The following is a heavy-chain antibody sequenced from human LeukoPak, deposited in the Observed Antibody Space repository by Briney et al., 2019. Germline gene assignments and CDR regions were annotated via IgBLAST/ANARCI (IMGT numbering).Heavy chain of an antibody. D-gene: IGHD3-22*01. CDR2: IWYDGSNK. CDR1: GFTFSPHA. CDR3: AREPTMIMGESSIDY. J-gene: IGHJ4*02. V-gene: IGHV3-33*08. Sequence: PGGSLRLSCAASGFTFSPHAMHWVRQAPGKGLEWVAVIWYDGSNKYYADSMKGRFTISRDNTKNTLYLQMNSLRADDTAVYYCAREPTMIMGESSIDYWGQGTLVTVSS.